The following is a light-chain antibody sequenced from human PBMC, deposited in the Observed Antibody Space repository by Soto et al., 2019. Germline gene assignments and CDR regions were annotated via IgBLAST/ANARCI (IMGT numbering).Light chain of an antibody. V-gene: IGKV3D-20*01. CDR2: DAS. CDR1: QSVSSSC. Sequence: EIVLTQSPATLSLSPGERATVSCGASQSVSSSCLAWYQQKPGLAPRLLNYDASSRATGIPDRFSGSGSGTDFTLTISRLEPEDFAVYYCQQYGNSPYTFGQGTKVEVK. J-gene: IGKJ2*01. CDR3: QQYGNSPYT.